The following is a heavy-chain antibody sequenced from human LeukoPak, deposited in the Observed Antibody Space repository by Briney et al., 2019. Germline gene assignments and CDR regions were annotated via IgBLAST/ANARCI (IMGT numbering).Heavy chain of an antibody. CDR1: GFTFSSYG. CDR2: ISSSSSYI. J-gene: IGHJ4*02. CDR3: ALTNYGGNSPFGDY. V-gene: IGHV3-21*01. D-gene: IGHD4-23*01. Sequence: PGGSLRLSCAASGFTFSSYGMHWVRQAPGKGLEWVSSISSSSSYIYYADSVKGRFTISRDNAKNSLYLQMNSLRAEDTAVYYCALTNYGGNSPFGDYWGQGTLVTVSS.